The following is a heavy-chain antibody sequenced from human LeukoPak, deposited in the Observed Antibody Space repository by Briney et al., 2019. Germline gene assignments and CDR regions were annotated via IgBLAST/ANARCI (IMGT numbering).Heavy chain of an antibody. CDR1: GFTFSSYS. Sequence: PGGSLRLSCAASGFTFSSYSMNWVRQAPGKGLEWVSGISGSGGSTYYADSVKGRFTISRDNSKNTLYLQMNSLRAEDTAVYYCAKDSCSGGSCHYYYFDSWGQGTLVTVSS. D-gene: IGHD2-15*01. CDR3: AKDSCSGGSCHYYYFDS. V-gene: IGHV3-23*01. J-gene: IGHJ4*02. CDR2: ISGSGGST.